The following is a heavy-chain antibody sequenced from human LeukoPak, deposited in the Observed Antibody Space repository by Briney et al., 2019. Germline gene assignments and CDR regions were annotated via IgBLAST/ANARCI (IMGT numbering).Heavy chain of an antibody. CDR1: GFTFSDYY. CDR3: ARRRSGYVDY. V-gene: IGHV3-11*06. Sequence: PGGSLRLSCAASGFTFSDYYMSWIRQAPGKGLKWVSYISSSSSYTNYADSVKGRFTISRDNAKNSLYLQMNSLRAEDTAVYYCARRRSGYVDYWGQGTLVTVSS. J-gene: IGHJ4*02. CDR2: ISSSSSYT. D-gene: IGHD6-19*01.